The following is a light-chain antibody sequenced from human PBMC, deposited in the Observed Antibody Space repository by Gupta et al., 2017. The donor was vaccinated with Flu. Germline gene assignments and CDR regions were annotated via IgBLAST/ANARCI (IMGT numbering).Light chain of an antibody. J-gene: IGKJ3*01. CDR3: QQYGSSPFT. CDR1: QSVSSSY. CDR2: GAS. Sequence: ERATRSCRASQSVSSSYLAWYQQKPGQAPRLLIYGASSRATGIPDRFSGSESGTDFTLTISRLEPEDFAVYYCQQYGSSPFTFGPGTTVEIK. V-gene: IGKV3-20*01.